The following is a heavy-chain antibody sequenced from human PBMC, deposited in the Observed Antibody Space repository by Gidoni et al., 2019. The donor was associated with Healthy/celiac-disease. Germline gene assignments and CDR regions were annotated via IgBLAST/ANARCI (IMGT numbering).Heavy chain of an antibody. Sequence: QVQLVQSGAEVKKPGSSVKVSCKASGGTFSSYAISWVRQAPGQGLEWMGRIIPILGIANYAQKFQGRVTITADKSTSTAYMELSSLRSEDTAVYYCARVVTGYCGGDCYPYMDVWGKGTTVTVSS. CDR1: GGTFSSYA. D-gene: IGHD2-21*01. J-gene: IGHJ6*03. CDR3: ARVVTGYCGGDCYPYMDV. CDR2: IIPILGIA. V-gene: IGHV1-69*04.